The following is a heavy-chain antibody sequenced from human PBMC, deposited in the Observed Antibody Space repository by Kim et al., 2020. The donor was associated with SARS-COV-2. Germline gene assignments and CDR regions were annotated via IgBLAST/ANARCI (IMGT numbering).Heavy chain of an antibody. CDR2: LSFDSSHT. CDR3: WTRLGYHLHYFDH. V-gene: IGHV3-30*03. D-gene: IGHD6-25*01. J-gene: IGHJ4*01. CDR1: GFTFSTSG. Sequence: GGSLRLSCAASGFTFSTSGMHWVRQAPGKWLAWVSVLSFDSSHTYYGDSVQGLFTISSAPSPPALSLHLTRLSADDTSVSSFWTRLGYHLHYFDH.